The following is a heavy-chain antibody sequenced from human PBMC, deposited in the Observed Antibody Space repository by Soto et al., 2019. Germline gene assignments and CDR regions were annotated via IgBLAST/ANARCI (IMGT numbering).Heavy chain of an antibody. J-gene: IGHJ4*02. V-gene: IGHV4-34*01. CDR2: INHSGST. CDR1: GGSFSGYY. D-gene: IGHD3-3*01. Sequence: PSETLSLTCAVYGGSFSGYYWSWIRQPPGKGLEWIGEINHSGSTNYNPSLKSRVTISVDTSKNQFSLKLSSVTAADTAVYYCARCVFWRGYFDYWGQGTLVTVSS. CDR3: ARCVFWRGYFDY.